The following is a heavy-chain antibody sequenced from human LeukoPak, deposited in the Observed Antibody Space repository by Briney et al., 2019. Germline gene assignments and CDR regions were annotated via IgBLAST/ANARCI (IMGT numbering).Heavy chain of an antibody. CDR3: ARGIAAAGTWDAFDI. CDR1: GYTFTSYA. V-gene: IGHV1-3*01. Sequence: ASVKVSCKASGYTFTSYAMHWVRQAPGQRLEWMGWINAGNGNTKYSQKFQGRVTITRDTSASTAYMELSSLRSEDTAVYYCARGIAAAGTWDAFDIWGQGTMVTVSS. D-gene: IGHD6-13*01. J-gene: IGHJ3*02. CDR2: INAGNGNT.